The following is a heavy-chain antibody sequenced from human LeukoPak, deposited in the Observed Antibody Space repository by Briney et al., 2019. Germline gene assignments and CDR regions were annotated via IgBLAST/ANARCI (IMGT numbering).Heavy chain of an antibody. CDR2: INPNSGGT. D-gene: IGHD1-26*01. CDR3: ARDAYSGSYSYYFDY. J-gene: IGHJ4*02. CDR1: GYPFTGYY. Sequence: ASVKVSCKASGYPFTGYYMHWVRQAPGQGLEWMGRINPNSGGTNYAQKFQGRVTMTRDTSISTAYMELSRLRSDDTAVYYCARDAYSGSYSYYFDYWGQGTLVTVSS. V-gene: IGHV1-2*06.